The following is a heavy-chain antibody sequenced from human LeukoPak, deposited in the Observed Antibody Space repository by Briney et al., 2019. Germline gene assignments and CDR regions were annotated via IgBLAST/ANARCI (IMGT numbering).Heavy chain of an antibody. CDR3: ARGLGITIFGVVIRDAFDI. CDR2: SCTSQST. J-gene: IGHJ3*02. D-gene: IGHD3-3*01. Sequence: SQTLSLTCTVSGRSISSGSYYWSRIRQPAGKGLEWIGRSCTSQSTYYNPSLKSRVTISVDTSKNQFSLKLSSVTAADTAVYYCARGLGITIFGVVIRDAFDIWGQGTMVTVSS. CDR1: GRSISSGSYY. V-gene: IGHV4-61*02.